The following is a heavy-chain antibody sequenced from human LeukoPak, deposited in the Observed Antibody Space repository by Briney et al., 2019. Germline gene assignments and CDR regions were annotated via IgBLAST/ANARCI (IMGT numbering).Heavy chain of an antibody. Sequence: GGSLRLSCAASGFTFSSYWMSWVRQAPGKGLEWVAKIKQDGSEKYYVDSVKGRFTISRDNAKNSLYLQMNSLRAEDTAVYYCARNYYGSGSYYRYWGQGTLVTVSS. CDR2: IKQDGSEK. CDR1: GFTFSSYW. J-gene: IGHJ4*02. V-gene: IGHV3-7*03. CDR3: ARNYYGSGSYYRY. D-gene: IGHD3-10*01.